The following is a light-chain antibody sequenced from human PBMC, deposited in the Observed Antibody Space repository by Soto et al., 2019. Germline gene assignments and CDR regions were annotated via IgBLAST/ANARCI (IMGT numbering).Light chain of an antibody. J-gene: IGLJ3*02. V-gene: IGLV1-40*01. CDR2: DDN. CDR3: QSYDNSLSGARV. CDR1: SSNIGAGYG. Sequence: QLVLTQPPSVSGAPGQRVTISCTGSSSNIGAGYGVHWYQQLPGTAPKLLIYDDNSRPSGVPDRFSGSKSGTSASLAITGLQAEDEADYYCQSYDNSLSGARVFGGGTKVT.